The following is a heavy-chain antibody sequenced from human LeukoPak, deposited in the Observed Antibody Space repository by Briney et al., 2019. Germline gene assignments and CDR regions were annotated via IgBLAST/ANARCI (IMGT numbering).Heavy chain of an antibody. D-gene: IGHD3-22*01. CDR3: ARARGGGYHYADWFDP. CDR1: GSSISGYH. Sequence: SETLSLTCTVSGSSISGYHWSWIRQPAGKGLEWIGRLYTSGNTNYNPSLKSRVTMSVDTSKNQFSLKLRFVTAADTAVYYCARARGGGYHYADWFDPWGQGTLVTVSS. V-gene: IGHV4-4*07. J-gene: IGHJ5*02. CDR2: LYTSGNT.